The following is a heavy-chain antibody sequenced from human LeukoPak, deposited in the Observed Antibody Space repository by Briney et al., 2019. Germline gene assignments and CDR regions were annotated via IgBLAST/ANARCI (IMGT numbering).Heavy chain of an antibody. J-gene: IGHJ6*03. D-gene: IGHD2-2*01. CDR3: ARMKGVPAAILRPHYMDV. V-gene: IGHV4-4*07. Sequence: SETLSLTCTVSGGSISSYYWSWIRQPAGKGLEWIGRIYTSGSTDYNPSLKSRVTMSVDTSKNQFSLKLSSVTAADTAVYYCARMKGVPAAILRPHYMDVWGKGTTVTVSS. CDR2: IYTSGST. CDR1: GGSISSYY.